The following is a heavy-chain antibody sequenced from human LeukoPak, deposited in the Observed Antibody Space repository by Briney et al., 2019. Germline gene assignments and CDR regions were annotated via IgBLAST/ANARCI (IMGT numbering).Heavy chain of an antibody. Sequence: SETLSLTCAVYGGSFSGYSWSWIRQPPGKGLEWIGEINHSGNTDYNPSLKSRVTITVDTSKNQFSLKLRSVTAADTAVYYCARVCYYGSGSLYYFDYWGQGTLVTVSS. CDR2: INHSGNT. CDR1: GGSFSGYS. J-gene: IGHJ4*02. D-gene: IGHD3-10*01. V-gene: IGHV4-34*01. CDR3: ARVCYYGSGSLYYFDY.